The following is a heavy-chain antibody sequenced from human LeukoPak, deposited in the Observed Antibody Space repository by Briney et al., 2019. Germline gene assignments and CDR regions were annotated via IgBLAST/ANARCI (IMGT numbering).Heavy chain of an antibody. D-gene: IGHD2-15*01. CDR1: GGSISSHY. CDR2: IYYSGST. V-gene: IGHV4-59*11. CDR3: ARGIGGDIVVVVAATLFDY. J-gene: IGHJ4*02. Sequence: SETLSLTCTVSGGSISSHYWSWIRQPPGKGLEWIGYIYYSGSTNYNPSLKSRVTISVDTSKNQFSLKLSSVTAADTAVYYCARGIGGDIVVVVAATLFDYWGQGTLVTVSS.